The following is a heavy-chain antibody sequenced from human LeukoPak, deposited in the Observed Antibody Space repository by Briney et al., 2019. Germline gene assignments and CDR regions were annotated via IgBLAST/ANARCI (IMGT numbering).Heavy chain of an antibody. CDR3: AGWEYSSSSALYYCYYYYMDV. CDR1: GGSISSHY. Sequence: PSETLSLTCTVSGGSISSHYWSWIRQPPGKGLEWIGYIYYSGSTNYNPSLKSRVTISVDTSKNQFSLKLSSVTAADTAVYYCAGWEYSSSSALYYCYYYYMDVWGKGTTVTVSS. CDR2: IYYSGST. J-gene: IGHJ6*03. D-gene: IGHD6-6*01. V-gene: IGHV4-59*11.